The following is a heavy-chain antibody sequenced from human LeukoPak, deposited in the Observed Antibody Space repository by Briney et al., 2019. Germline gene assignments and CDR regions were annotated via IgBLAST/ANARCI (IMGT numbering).Heavy chain of an antibody. V-gene: IGHV3-48*04. CDR1: GFTFTSYT. Sequence: GGSLRLSCAASGFTFTSYTMNWVRQAPGKGLEWVSYISSGGTTIYYADAVKGRFTISRDNAKKSLWLQMNSLRAEDTAVYYCARAYDWSYSYYMDVWGKGSTVTVSS. CDR3: ARAYDWSYSYYMDV. D-gene: IGHD3-16*01. CDR2: ISSGGTTI. J-gene: IGHJ6*03.